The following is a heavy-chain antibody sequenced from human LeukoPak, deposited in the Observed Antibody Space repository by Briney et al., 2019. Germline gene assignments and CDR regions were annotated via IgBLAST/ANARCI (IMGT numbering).Heavy chain of an antibody. J-gene: IGHJ4*02. CDR1: GFTFSSYA. CDR3: ARDLFSSTSPDTY. Sequence: GGSLRLSCAASGFTFSSYAMSWVRQAPGKGLEWVSAISGSGGSTYYADSVKGRFTISRDNSKNTLYLQMHSLRAEDTAVYYCARDLFSSTSPDTYWGQGTLVTVSS. D-gene: IGHD2-2*01. CDR2: ISGSGGST. V-gene: IGHV3-23*01.